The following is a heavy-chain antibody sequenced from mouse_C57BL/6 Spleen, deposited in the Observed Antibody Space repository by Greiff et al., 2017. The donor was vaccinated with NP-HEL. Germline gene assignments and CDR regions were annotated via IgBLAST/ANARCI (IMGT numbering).Heavy chain of an antibody. Sequence: QVQLKQPGAELVKPGASVKMSCKASGYTFTSYWITWVKQRPGQGLEWIGDIYPGSGSTNYNEKFKSKATLTVDTSSSTAYMQLSSLTSEDSAVYYCARSGYYSNYEYFDVWGTGTTVTVSS. CDR1: GYTFTSYW. CDR3: ARSGYYSNYEYFDV. D-gene: IGHD2-5*01. V-gene: IGHV1-55*01. CDR2: IYPGSGST. J-gene: IGHJ1*03.